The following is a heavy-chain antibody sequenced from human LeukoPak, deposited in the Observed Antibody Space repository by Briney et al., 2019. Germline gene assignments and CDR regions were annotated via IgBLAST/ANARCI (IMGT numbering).Heavy chain of an antibody. D-gene: IGHD3-3*01. CDR2: IYSGGST. CDR3: ARELRFLEWLSRPYYYYMDV. V-gene: IGHV3-53*01. J-gene: IGHJ6*03. Sequence: GGSLRLSCAASGFTVSSNYMGWVRQAPGKGLEWVSVIYSGGSTYYADSVKGRFTISRDNSKNTLYLQMNSLRAEDTAVYYCARELRFLEWLSRPYYYYMDVWGKGTTVTVSS. CDR1: GFTVSSNY.